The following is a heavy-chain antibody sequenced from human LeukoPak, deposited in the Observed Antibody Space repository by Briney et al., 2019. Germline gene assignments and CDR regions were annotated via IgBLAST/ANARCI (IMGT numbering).Heavy chain of an antibody. J-gene: IGHJ6*02. D-gene: IGHD3-22*01. CDR2: ISYYGNNK. V-gene: IGHV3-30-3*01. Sequence: PVWALTLSCASSGFTFSNFAMHWVRQAPGKGREGVASISYYGNNKYYADSVKGRFTISRDNSKNTLYLQMNSLRAEDTAVYYCARGTKRSSGYYYYYGMDVWGQGTTVTVSS. CDR3: ARGTKRSSGYYYYYGMDV. CDR1: GFTFSNFA.